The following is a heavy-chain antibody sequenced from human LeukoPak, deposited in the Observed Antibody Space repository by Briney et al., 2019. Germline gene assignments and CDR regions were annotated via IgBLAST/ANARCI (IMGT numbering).Heavy chain of an antibody. D-gene: IGHD3-10*01. CDR3: ARDYSHSGSYSFFDY. V-gene: IGHV1-2*02. CDR2: INPNSGGT. CDR1: GYTFTDYY. J-gene: IGHJ4*02. Sequence: ASAKVSCKASGYTFTDYYIHWVRQAPGQGLEWMGWINPNSGGTIYTQEFQGRVTMTRDTSITTAYMELSGLRSDDTAVYFCARDYSHSGSYSFFDYWGQGALVTVSS.